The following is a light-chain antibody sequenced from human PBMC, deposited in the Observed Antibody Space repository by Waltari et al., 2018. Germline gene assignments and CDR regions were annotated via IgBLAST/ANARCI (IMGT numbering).Light chain of an antibody. V-gene: IGKV4-1*01. J-gene: IGKJ3*01. CDR2: WAS. CDR3: QQYYSTPFT. Sequence: DIVMTQSPDSLAVSLGERATIHCKSRQSVLYSSNNKNYLAWYQQKPGQPPKLLIYWASTRESGVPDRFSGSGSGTDFTLTISSLQAEDVAVYYCQQYYSTPFTFGPGTKVDIK. CDR1: QSVLYSSNNKNY.